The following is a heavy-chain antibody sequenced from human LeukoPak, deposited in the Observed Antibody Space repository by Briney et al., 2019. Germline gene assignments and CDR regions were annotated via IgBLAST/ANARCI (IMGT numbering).Heavy chain of an antibody. D-gene: IGHD5-24*01. CDR3: ARDKETATTADLGF. CDR1: GFTFSNYA. CDR2: INTDGSRT. V-gene: IGHV3-74*01. Sequence: GGSLRLSCAASGFTFSNYAMHWVRQTPGKGLVWVSRINTDGSRTNNADSVKGRFTISRDNAKNILYLQMNSLRAEDTAVYYCARDKETATTADLGFWGQGTLVTVSS. J-gene: IGHJ4*02.